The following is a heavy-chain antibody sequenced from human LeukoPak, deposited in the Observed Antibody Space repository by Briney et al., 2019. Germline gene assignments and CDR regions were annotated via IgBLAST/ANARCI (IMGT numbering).Heavy chain of an antibody. CDR3: ARAGYGDYYFDH. Sequence: GGSLRLSCAASGFTFSSTYMTWVRQAPGKGLEWVSIIYNSGSTYFADSVKGRFTISRDNSKNMLYLQMNSLRAEDTAVYYCARAGYGDYYFDHWGQGTLVTVSS. D-gene: IGHD4-17*01. J-gene: IGHJ4*02. V-gene: IGHV3-53*01. CDR1: GFTFSSTY. CDR2: IYNSGST.